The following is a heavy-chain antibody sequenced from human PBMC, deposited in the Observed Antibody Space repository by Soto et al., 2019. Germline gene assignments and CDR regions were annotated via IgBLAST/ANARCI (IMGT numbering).Heavy chain of an antibody. J-gene: IGHJ4*02. V-gene: IGHV4-59*11. CDR1: GGSINNHC. CDR3: ARANWYSEY. D-gene: IGHD7-27*01. Sequence: QVHLQESGPGLVKPSETLSLTCSVSGGSINNHCWGWIRQPPGKGLEWIGYVYYTGSTNYNPSLKSRVTMSVDTSKNQFSLNLTSLTAADTAIYYCARANWYSEYWGQGTLVTVSS. CDR2: VYYTGST.